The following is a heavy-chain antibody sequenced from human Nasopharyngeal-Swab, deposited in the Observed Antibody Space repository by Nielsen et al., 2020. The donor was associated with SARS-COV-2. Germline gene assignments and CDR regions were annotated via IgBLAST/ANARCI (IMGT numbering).Heavy chain of an antibody. CDR1: GYTFTCYS. CDR3: AREGEYSYGVPHFDY. D-gene: IGHD5-18*01. Sequence: ASVKVSCKASGYTFTCYSMHWVRHPPGQGLEWMGWINPNSGGTNYAQKFQGRVTMTRDTSISTAYMEMSRLRADDTALYYCAREGEYSYGVPHFDYWGQGTLVTGSS. CDR2: INPNSGGT. J-gene: IGHJ4*02. V-gene: IGHV1-2*02.